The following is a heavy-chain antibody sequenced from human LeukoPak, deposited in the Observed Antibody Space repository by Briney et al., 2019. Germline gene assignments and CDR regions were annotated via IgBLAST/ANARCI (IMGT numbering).Heavy chain of an antibody. J-gene: IGHJ3*02. V-gene: IGHV1-69*13. CDR3: AGAETYFYDSSGYYSDSFDI. CDR1: GYSFTSYD. D-gene: IGHD3-22*01. CDR2: IIPVFGTK. Sequence: SVKVSCNASGYSFTSYDINWVRQAPGQGLECLGGIIPVFGTKHYAQKFQGRVTIIADESTATAYLELSSLRSEDTAVYYCAGAETYFYDSSGYYSDSFDIWGQGTLVTVSS.